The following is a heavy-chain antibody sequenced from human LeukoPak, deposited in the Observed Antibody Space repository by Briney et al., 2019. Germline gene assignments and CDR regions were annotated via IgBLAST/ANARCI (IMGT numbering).Heavy chain of an antibody. CDR2: ISYDGSNK. CDR3: ARDADDSSGLNYYFDY. CDR1: GFTFSSYG. D-gene: IGHD3-22*01. J-gene: IGHJ4*02. V-gene: IGHV3-30*03. Sequence: GGSLRLSCAASGFTFSSYGMHWVRQAPGKGLEWVAVISYDGSNKYYADSVKGRFTISRDNSKNTLYLQMNSLRAEDTAVYYCARDADDSSGLNYYFDYWGQGTLVTVSS.